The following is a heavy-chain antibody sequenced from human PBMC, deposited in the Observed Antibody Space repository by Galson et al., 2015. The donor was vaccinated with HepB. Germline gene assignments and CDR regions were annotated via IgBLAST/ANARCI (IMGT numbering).Heavy chain of an antibody. Sequence: PALVKPTQTLTLTCTFSGFSLSTSGMCVSWIRQPPGKALEWLARIDWDDDKYYSTSLKTRLTISKDTSKNQVVLTMTNMDPVDTATYYCARIDILTGYYPDYWAREPWSPSPQ. J-gene: IGHJ4*02. CDR1: GFSLSTSGMC. CDR3: ARIDILTGYYPDY. D-gene: IGHD3-9*01. CDR2: IDWDDDK. V-gene: IGHV2-70*11.